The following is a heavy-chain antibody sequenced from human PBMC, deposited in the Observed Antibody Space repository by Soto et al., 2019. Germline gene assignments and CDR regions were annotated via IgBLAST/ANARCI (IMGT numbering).Heavy chain of an antibody. J-gene: IGHJ6*02. V-gene: IGHV1-2*02. D-gene: IGHD6-13*01. CDR1: GYTFTGYY. CDR3: ARDLGSSRWYRQYSGMDV. Sequence: GASVKVSCKASGYTFTGYYMHWVRQAPGQGLEWMGWINPNSGGTNYAQKFQGRVTMTRDTSISTAYMELSRLRSDDTAVYYCARDLGSSRWYRQYSGMDVWGQGTTVTVSS. CDR2: INPNSGGT.